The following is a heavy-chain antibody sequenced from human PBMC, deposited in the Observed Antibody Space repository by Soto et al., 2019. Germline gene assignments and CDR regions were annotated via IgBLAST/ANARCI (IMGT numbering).Heavy chain of an antibody. J-gene: IGHJ1*01. Sequence: QVQLQESGPGLMKPSQTLSLTCTVSGGSISSGGYYWSWIRQHPGKGLEWIGYIYYSGSTYYNPSLKSRVTISVDTSKNQFSLKLSSVTAADTAVYYCARHDYGDYEYFQHWGQGTLVTVSS. CDR1: GGSISSGGYY. CDR2: IYYSGST. CDR3: ARHDYGDYEYFQH. D-gene: IGHD4-17*01. V-gene: IGHV4-31*03.